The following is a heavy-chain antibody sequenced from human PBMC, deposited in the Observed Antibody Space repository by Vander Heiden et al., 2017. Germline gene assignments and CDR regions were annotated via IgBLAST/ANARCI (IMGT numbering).Heavy chain of an antibody. D-gene: IGHD6-13*01. Sequence: QVPLVQSGAEVKKPGASVTVPCKASGYTFTGYYMHWVRQAPGQGLEWMGWINPNSGGTNYAQKFQGRVTMTRDTSISTAYMELSRLRSDDTAVYYCAREWAAAGHPLDYWGQGTLVTVSS. CDR2: INPNSGGT. V-gene: IGHV1-2*02. CDR3: AREWAAAGHPLDY. J-gene: IGHJ4*02. CDR1: GYTFTGYY.